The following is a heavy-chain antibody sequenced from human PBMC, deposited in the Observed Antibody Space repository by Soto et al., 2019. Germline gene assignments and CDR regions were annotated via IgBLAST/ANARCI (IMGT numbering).Heavy chain of an antibody. D-gene: IGHD1-26*01. Sequence: QLQLQESGSGLVKPSQTLSLTCAVSGGSISSGGYSWSWIRQPPGKGLEWIGYIYHSGSTYYNPSLKSRVTISVDRYQNQFSLKLSSVTAADTAVYYCARYSGGGYYYYYGMDVWGQGTTVTVSS. V-gene: IGHV4-30-2*01. CDR3: ARYSGGGYYYYYGMDV. J-gene: IGHJ6*02. CDR2: IYHSGST. CDR1: GGSISSGGYS.